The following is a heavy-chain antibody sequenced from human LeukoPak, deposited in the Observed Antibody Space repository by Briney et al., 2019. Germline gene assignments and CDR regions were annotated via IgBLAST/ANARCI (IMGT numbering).Heavy chain of an antibody. D-gene: IGHD1-26*01. J-gene: IGHJ4*02. CDR2: ISGSGGST. CDR1: GFTFSSYA. V-gene: IGHV3-23*01. Sequence: GGSLRLSCAASGFTFSSYAMSWVRQAPGKGLEWVSAISGSGGSTYYADSAKGRFTISRDNSKNTLYLQMNSLRAEDTAVYYCAKDQTVGAQRGGFDYWGQGTLVTVSS. CDR3: AKDQTVGAQRGGFDY.